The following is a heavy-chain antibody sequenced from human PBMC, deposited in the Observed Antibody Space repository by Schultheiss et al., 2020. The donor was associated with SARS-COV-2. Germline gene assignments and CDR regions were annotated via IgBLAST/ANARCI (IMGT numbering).Heavy chain of an antibody. V-gene: IGHV1-69*13. D-gene: IGHD3-3*01. CDR1: RYTFTKYF. CDR2: IIPIFGTA. Sequence: SVKVSCKASRYTFTKYFTQWVRQGPGQGLEWMGGIIPIFGTANYAQKFQGRVTITADESTSTAYMELSSLRSEDTAVYYCARSGLEWLPSSYYYYGMDVWGQGTTVTVSS. J-gene: IGHJ6*02. CDR3: ARSGLEWLPSSYYYYGMDV.